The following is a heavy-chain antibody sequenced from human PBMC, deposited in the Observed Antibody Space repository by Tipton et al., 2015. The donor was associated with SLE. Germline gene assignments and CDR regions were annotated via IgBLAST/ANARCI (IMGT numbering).Heavy chain of an antibody. CDR3: ARDRAMSYYFDS. V-gene: IGHV3-11*01. Sequence: SLRLSCAASGFSFSDTYMSWIRQAPGKGLEWISYISSSGSTIYYADSVEGRFITSRDNANNSLSLQMNNLRAEDTAVYYCARDRAMSYYFDSWGQGTLVTVSS. J-gene: IGHJ4*02. CDR1: GFSFSDTY. D-gene: IGHD3-10*01. CDR2: ISSSGSTI.